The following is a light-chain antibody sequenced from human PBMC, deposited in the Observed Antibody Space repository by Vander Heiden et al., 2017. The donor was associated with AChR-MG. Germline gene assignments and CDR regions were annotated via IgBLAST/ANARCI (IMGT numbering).Light chain of an antibody. CDR1: QSISSW. CDR3: QHYYTYQGT. Sequence: DIPLTQSPSTLSAAVGDSVTITCRASQSISSWLAWYQQKPGKAPKLLIYDASSLESGVPSRFSGSGSGTEFTLTISSLQPDDFATYYCQHYYTYQGTFGQGTKVEIK. J-gene: IGKJ1*01. CDR2: DAS. V-gene: IGKV1-5*01.